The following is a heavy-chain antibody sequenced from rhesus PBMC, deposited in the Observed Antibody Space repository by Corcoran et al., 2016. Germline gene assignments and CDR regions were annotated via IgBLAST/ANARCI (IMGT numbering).Heavy chain of an antibody. V-gene: IGHV3S42*01. J-gene: IGHJ1*01. Sequence: EVQLVESGGGLAKPGGSLRLSCAASGFTFSSYWMNWVRQTPGKGLEWISAINSGGGSTDDADAVKGRFTISRDNSKNTLSVQMTSLRAEDTAVYYCATRSGFEYFEFWGQGALVTVSS. CDR3: ATRSGFEYFEF. CDR2: INSGGGST. D-gene: IGHD2-21*01. CDR1: GFTFSSYW.